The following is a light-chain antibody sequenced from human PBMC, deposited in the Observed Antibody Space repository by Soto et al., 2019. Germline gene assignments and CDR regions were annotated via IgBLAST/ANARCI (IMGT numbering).Light chain of an antibody. CDR3: SSYTSRIPPLV. J-gene: IGLJ3*02. CDR2: DVT. Sequence: QSALTQPACVSGSPGQSITISCTGTSSDVGGYNYVSWYQQHPGKAPKLMIYDVTNRPSGVSNRFSGSKSGNTASLTISGLQAEDEADYYCSSYTSRIPPLVFGGGTKLTVL. V-gene: IGLV2-14*01. CDR1: SSDVGGYNY.